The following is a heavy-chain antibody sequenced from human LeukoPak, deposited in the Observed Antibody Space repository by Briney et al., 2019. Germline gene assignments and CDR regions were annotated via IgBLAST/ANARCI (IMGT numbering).Heavy chain of an antibody. Sequence: ASVKVSCKASGYTFTGYYMHWVRQAPGQGLEWMGWINPNSGGTNYAQKFQGRVTMTRDTSISTAYMELSRLRSDDTAVYYCARGYCSSTSCYTEYYYYYMDVWGKGTTATVSS. CDR2: INPNSGGT. J-gene: IGHJ6*03. V-gene: IGHV1-2*02. CDR1: GYTFTGYY. CDR3: ARGYCSSTSCYTEYYYYYMDV. D-gene: IGHD2-2*02.